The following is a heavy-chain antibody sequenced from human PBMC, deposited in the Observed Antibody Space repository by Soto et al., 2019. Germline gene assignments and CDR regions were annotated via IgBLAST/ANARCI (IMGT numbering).Heavy chain of an antibody. CDR1: DFLFGSHS. V-gene: IGHV3-30*03. CDR2: ISYDGSNK. D-gene: IGHD5-12*01. J-gene: IGHJ6*02. Sequence: GESLTISCAAPDFLFGSHSFNWVRQAPGKGLEWVAVISYDGSNKYYADSVKGRFTISRDNSKNTLYLKMNSLRAEDTAFFYCARDYYRFNSGYGFSMDVWGQGTTVTVSS. CDR3: ARDYYRFNSGYGFSMDV.